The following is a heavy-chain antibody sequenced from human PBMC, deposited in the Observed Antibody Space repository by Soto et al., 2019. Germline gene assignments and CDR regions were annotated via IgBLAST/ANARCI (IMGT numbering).Heavy chain of an antibody. CDR3: AGNIVATISSFDY. CDR2: INHSGST. D-gene: IGHD5-12*01. V-gene: IGHV4-34*01. CDR1: GESCSEYC. Sequence: SELLSVTSAVYGESCSEYCCILLRPPPGKGLEWIGEINHSGSTNYNPSLKSRVTMSVDTSKNQFSLKLSSVTAADTAMYYCAGNIVATISSFDYWGQGTLVTVSA. J-gene: IGHJ4*02.